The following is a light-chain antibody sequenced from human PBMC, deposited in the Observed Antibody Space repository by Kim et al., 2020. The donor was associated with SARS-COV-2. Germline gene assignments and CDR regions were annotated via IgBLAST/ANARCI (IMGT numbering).Light chain of an antibody. Sequence: EIVLTQSPDTLSLSPGERATLSCRASQSVSSNYLTWYQQKPGQAPRLLIYGASSRATGIPDRFSGRKSGTDFTLTISRLEPEDFAVYYCHQYDTSPQTFGQGTKLEIK. CDR1: QSVSSNY. J-gene: IGKJ2*01. CDR3: HQYDTSPQT. V-gene: IGKV3-20*01. CDR2: GAS.